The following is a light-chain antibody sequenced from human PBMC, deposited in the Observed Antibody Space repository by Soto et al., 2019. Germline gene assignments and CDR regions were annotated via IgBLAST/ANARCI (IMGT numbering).Light chain of an antibody. V-gene: IGKV1D-16*01. CDR3: QQYSSYPFT. CDR2: AAS. Sequence: DVQMTQSPSSLSASVGDRVTITCRASQGISSWLAWYQQKPEKAPKSLIYAASSSQSGVRPRFSGSGSGTEFTLTMSSLQPEDFAPYYCQQYSSYPFTFGPRTKVVI. CDR1: QGISSW. J-gene: IGKJ3*01.